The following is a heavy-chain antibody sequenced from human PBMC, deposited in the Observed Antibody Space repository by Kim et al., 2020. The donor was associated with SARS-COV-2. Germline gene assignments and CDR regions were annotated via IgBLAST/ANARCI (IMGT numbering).Heavy chain of an antibody. V-gene: IGHV3-30*18. CDR2: ISYDGSNK. CDR1: GFTFSSYG. D-gene: IGHD3-3*01. Sequence: GGSLRLSCAASGFTFSSYGMHWVRQAPGKGLEWVAVISYDGSNKYYADSVKGRFTISRDNSKNTLYLQMNSLRAEDTAVYYCAKAKLRFLEWLTDYYYGMDVWGQGTTVTVSS. J-gene: IGHJ6*02. CDR3: AKAKLRFLEWLTDYYYGMDV.